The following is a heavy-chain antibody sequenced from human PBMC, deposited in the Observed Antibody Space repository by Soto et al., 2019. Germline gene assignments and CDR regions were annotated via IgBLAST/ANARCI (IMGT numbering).Heavy chain of an antibody. CDR2: IYSGGST. V-gene: IGHV3-53*02. Sequence: EVQLVETGGGLIQPGGSLRLSCAASGFSVSRNYMNWVRQAPGKGLEWVSLIYSGGSTYYADSVKGRFTISRDNSKNTLYLQMNSLRAEDTAVYYCTRDPPRYYYGMDVWGLGTTVTVSS. CDR3: TRDPPRYYYGMDV. J-gene: IGHJ6*02. CDR1: GFSVSRNY.